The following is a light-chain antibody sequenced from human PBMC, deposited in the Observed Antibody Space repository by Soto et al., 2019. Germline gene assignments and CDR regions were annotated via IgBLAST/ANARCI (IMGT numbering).Light chain of an antibody. J-gene: IGKJ1*01. CDR3: QQANRFPWT. Sequence: DIQMTQSPSSVSASVGDGVNITCRASQGVSRWLAWYQQKPGKAPKILIHATSSLQSGVPSRFSGSGSGTDVTLTISSLQPEDFVTYYCQQANRFPWTFGQGTRVE. V-gene: IGKV1-12*02. CDR1: QGVSRW. CDR2: ATS.